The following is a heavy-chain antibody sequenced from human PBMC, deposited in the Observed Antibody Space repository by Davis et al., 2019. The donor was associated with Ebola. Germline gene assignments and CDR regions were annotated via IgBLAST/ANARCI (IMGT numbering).Heavy chain of an antibody. J-gene: IGHJ6*02. CDR1: GFTFDDYA. D-gene: IGHD2-21*02. CDR2: ISGGGRTI. V-gene: IGHV3-11*01. CDR3: ARAGGSTTLTAPSMDV. Sequence: GESLKISCAASGFTFDDYAMHWVRQAPGKGLEWVSYISGGGRTIYYADSVKGRFTISRDNAKNSLYLQMNSLRAEDTAVYYCARAGGSTTLTAPSMDVWGQGTTVTVSS.